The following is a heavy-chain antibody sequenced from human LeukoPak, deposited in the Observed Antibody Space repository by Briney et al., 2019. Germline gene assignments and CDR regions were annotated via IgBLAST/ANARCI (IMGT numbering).Heavy chain of an antibody. Sequence: PSDTLSLTCTVSGASISSSNWWTWVRQPPGEALEWIGEIYHAGSTKYNPSLKSRLTISVDKSSNSFSLSLTSVTAADTAFYCARAAAVTGQFDFWGQGTLVTVSS. CDR2: IYHAGST. J-gene: IGHJ4*02. V-gene: IGHV4-4*02. CDR3: ARAAAVTGQFDF. CDR1: GASISSSNW. D-gene: IGHD6-19*01.